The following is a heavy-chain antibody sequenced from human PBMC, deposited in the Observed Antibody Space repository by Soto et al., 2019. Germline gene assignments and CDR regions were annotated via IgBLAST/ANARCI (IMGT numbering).Heavy chain of an antibody. Sequence: SETLSLTCTVSGGSISSSSYYWGWIRQPPGKGLEWIGSIYYSGSTYYNPSLKSRVTISVDTSKNQFSLKLSSVTAADTAVYYCARDFGGFYYGSGSYYDYWGQGTLVTVSS. CDR1: GGSISSSSYY. CDR2: IYYSGST. J-gene: IGHJ4*02. D-gene: IGHD3-10*01. V-gene: IGHV4-39*07. CDR3: ARDFGGFYYGSGSYYDY.